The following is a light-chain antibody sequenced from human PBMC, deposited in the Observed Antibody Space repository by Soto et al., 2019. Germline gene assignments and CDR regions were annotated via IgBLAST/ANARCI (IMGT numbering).Light chain of an antibody. CDR3: HQYNNWPPYT. Sequence: EIVMTQSPATLSVSPGERATLSCGASQSVGSNLAWFQQKPGQAPRLLIYGASTRATGIPARFSGSGSGTEFTLTISSLQSEDFAVYYCHQYNNWPPYTFGQGTKLEIK. CDR2: GAS. V-gene: IGKV3-15*01. CDR1: QSVGSN. J-gene: IGKJ2*01.